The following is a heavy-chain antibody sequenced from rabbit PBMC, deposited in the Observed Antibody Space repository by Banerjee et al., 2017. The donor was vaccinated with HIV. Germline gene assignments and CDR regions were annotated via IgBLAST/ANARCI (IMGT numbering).Heavy chain of an antibody. J-gene: IGHJ4*01. V-gene: IGHV1S45*01. CDR1: GFDLSSYYY. Sequence: QEQLEESGGGLVKPEGSLTLTCKASGFDLSSYYYMCWVRQAPGKGLELIACIYTGTSGSTYYANWAKGRFTISKTSSTTVTLQMTSLTAADTATYFCARGDISSGWDLWGPGTLVTVS. CDR2: IYTGTSGST. D-gene: IGHD4-1*01. CDR3: ARGDISSGWDL.